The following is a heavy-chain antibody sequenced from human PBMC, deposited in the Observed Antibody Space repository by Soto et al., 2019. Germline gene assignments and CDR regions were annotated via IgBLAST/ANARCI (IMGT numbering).Heavy chain of an antibody. D-gene: IGHD3-3*01. CDR2: INPTGGGT. V-gene: IGHV1-46*01. J-gene: IGHJ4*02. Sequence: ASVKVSCKASGYIFTSHYIHWVRQAPGQGLEWMGIINPTGGGTSYAQKFQGRVTMTRDTSTSTVYMELSSLRSEDTAVYYCAREAGIADYDFWSGYCLDYWGQGTLVTASS. CDR3: AREAGIADYDFWSGYCLDY. CDR1: GYIFTSHY.